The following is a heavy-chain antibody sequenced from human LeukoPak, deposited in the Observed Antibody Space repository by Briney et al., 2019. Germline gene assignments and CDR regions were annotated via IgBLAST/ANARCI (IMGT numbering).Heavy chain of an antibody. Sequence: SETLSLTCTVSGGSISSYYWSWIRQPPGKGLEWIGYIYYSGSTNYNPSLKSRVTISVDTSKNQFSLKLSSVTPADTAVYYCAREEPGYSSGWDCGQGTLVTVSS. J-gene: IGHJ4*02. CDR1: GGSISSYY. CDR3: AREEPGYSSGWD. V-gene: IGHV4-59*01. D-gene: IGHD6-19*01. CDR2: IYYSGST.